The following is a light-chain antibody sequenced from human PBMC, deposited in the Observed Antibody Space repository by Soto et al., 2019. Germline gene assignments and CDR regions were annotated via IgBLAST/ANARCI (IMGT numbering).Light chain of an antibody. CDR3: QAWHSNLYV. CDR1: KLGDKY. Sequence: SHELTQPPSVSVSPGQTASITCSGDKLGDKYACWYQQKPGQSPVLVIYQDNKRPSGIPERFSGSNSGNTATLNISGTQAMDEADYYCQAWHSNLYVFGTGTKVTVL. V-gene: IGLV3-1*01. CDR2: QDN. J-gene: IGLJ1*01.